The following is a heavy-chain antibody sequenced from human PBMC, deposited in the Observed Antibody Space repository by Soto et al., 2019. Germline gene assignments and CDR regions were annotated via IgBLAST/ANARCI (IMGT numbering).Heavy chain of an antibody. CDR3: AKEMTTKPFEY. CDR1: GFTFGAYG. CDR2: ITYNGTNK. Sequence: GGSLRLSCAASGFTFGAYGMHWVRQAPGKGLEWVAGITYNGTNKSYADSVKGRFIISRDNPKSTMYLQMDSLRVEDTATYHCAKEMTTKPFEYWGQGALVTVSS. J-gene: IGHJ4*02. V-gene: IGHV3-30*18.